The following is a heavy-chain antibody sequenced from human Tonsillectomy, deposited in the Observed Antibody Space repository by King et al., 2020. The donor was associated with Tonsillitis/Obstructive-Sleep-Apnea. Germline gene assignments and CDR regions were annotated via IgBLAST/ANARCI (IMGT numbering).Heavy chain of an antibody. V-gene: IGHV3-23*04. Sequence: VQLVESGGGLVQPGGSLRLSCAASRFTFSNYAMNWVRQAPGKGLEWVSAISGSGGNTYYADSVKGRFTISRDNSKNTLYLQMNSLRAEDKAVYYWAKDRTTVTPFGYWGQGTLVTVSS. CDR2: ISGSGGNT. CDR3: AKDRTTVTPFGY. CDR1: RFTFSNYA. D-gene: IGHD4-17*01. J-gene: IGHJ4*02.